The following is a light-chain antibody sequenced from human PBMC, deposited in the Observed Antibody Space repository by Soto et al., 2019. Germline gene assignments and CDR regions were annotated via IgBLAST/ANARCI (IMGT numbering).Light chain of an antibody. CDR2: GAS. CDR3: QRYNNWPPWT. V-gene: IGKV3-15*01. J-gene: IGKJ1*01. CDR1: QSVSSN. Sequence: EIVRTQSPATLSVSPGERATLSCRASQSVSSNLAWYQQKPGQAPRLLIYGASTRATGIPARFSGSGSGTEFTLTISSLQSEDFAVYYCQRYNNWPPWTFGQGT.